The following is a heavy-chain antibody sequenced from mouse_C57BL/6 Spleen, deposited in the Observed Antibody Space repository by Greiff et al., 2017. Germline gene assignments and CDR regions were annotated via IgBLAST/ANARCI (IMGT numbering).Heavy chain of an antibody. CDR3: AKNDGYYYAMDY. CDR1: GFSLTSYG. CDR2: IWRGGST. Sequence: VKLVESGPGLVQPSQSLSITCTVSGFSLTSYGVHWVRQSPGKGLEWLGVIWRGGSTDYNAAFMSRLSITKDNSKSQVFFKMNSLQADDTAIYYGAKNDGYYYAMDYWGQGTSVTVSS. J-gene: IGHJ4*01. V-gene: IGHV2-5*01. D-gene: IGHD2-3*01.